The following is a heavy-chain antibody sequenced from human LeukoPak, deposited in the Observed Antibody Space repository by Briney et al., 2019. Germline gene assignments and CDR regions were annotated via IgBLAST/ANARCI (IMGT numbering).Heavy chain of an antibody. Sequence: ASVKVSCKASGGTFSSYAISWVRQAPGQGLEWMGRIIPILGIANYAQKFQGRVTITADKSTSTAHMELSSLRSEDTAVYYCARDTIFGVVALFDPWGQGTLVTVSS. CDR1: GGTFSSYA. V-gene: IGHV1-69*04. CDR2: IIPILGIA. CDR3: ARDTIFGVVALFDP. D-gene: IGHD3-3*01. J-gene: IGHJ5*02.